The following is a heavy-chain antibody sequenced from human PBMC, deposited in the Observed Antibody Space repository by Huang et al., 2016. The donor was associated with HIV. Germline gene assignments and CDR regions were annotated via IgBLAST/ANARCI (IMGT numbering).Heavy chain of an antibody. CDR1: GFTFSSYW. CDR2: IKQDGSEK. Sequence: GGGLVQPGGSLRLSCVASGFTFSSYWMSWVRQAPGKGLEWVANIKQDGSEKYYVDSVKGRFTISRDNAKNSLYLQMNSLRAEDTAVYYCARGGTYSGWWQDYWGQGTLVTVSS. D-gene: IGHD6-19*01. CDR3: ARGGTYSGWWQDY. V-gene: IGHV3-7*01. J-gene: IGHJ4*02.